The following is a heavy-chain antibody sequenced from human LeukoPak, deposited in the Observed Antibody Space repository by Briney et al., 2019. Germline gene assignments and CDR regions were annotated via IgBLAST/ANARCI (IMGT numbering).Heavy chain of an antibody. CDR2: IIPIFGTA. Sequence: SVKVSCKASGGTFSSYAISWVRQAPGQGLEWMGGIIPIFGTANYAQKFQGRVTITADTSISTAYMEVSRLRSDDTAVYYCARVRIGQQLDKYYYYAMDVWGQGTTVTVSS. D-gene: IGHD6-13*01. J-gene: IGHJ6*02. CDR1: GGTFSSYA. V-gene: IGHV1-69*06. CDR3: ARVRIGQQLDKYYYYAMDV.